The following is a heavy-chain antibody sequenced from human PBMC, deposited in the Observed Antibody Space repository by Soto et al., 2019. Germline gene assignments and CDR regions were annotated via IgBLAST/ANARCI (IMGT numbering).Heavy chain of an antibody. CDR3: ARAYYDFWSGSVYYYMDV. CDR1: GDSISSHY. V-gene: IGHV4-59*11. J-gene: IGHJ6*03. D-gene: IGHD3-3*01. CDR2: IYYSGTT. Sequence: SETLSLTCTVSGDSISSHYWSWIRQPPGKGLEWIGYIYYSGTTNYKPSLKSRVTISLDTSKNQFSLKLNSVTAADTAVYYFARAYYDFWSGSVYYYMDVWGKGTTVTVSS.